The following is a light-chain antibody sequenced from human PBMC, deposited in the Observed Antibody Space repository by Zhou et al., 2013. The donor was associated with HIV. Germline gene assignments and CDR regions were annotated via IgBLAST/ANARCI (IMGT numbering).Light chain of an antibody. V-gene: IGKV1-5*03. CDR2: KAS. J-gene: IGKJ2*02. Sequence: DIQMTQSPSTLSASVGDRVTITCRASQNINRWLAWYQQKPGKAPKLLIHKASTLETGVPSRFSGSDSGTEFTLTITSLQPDDFATYYCQQYDTYSTFGQGTRLEIK. CDR1: QNINRW. CDR3: QQYDTYST.